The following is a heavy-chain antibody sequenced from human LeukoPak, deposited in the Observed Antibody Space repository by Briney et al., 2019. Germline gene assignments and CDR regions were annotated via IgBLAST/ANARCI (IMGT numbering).Heavy chain of an antibody. J-gene: IGHJ4*02. D-gene: IGHD3-9*01. CDR2: IRYDGSNK. CDR1: GFTFSSYG. Sequence: GGTLRLSCAASGFTFSSYGMHWVRQAPGKGLEWVAFIRYDGSNKYYADSVKGRFTISRDNSKNTLYLQMNSLRAEDTAVYYCAKDVFSAYYDILTGYGYFDYWGQGTLVTVSS. V-gene: IGHV3-30*02. CDR3: AKDVFSAYYDILTGYGYFDY.